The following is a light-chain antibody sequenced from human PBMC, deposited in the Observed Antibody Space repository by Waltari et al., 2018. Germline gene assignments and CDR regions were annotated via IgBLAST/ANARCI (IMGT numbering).Light chain of an antibody. CDR2: EVA. CDR1: SSDVGGYNY. CDR3: SSYAGSKNYV. V-gene: IGLV2-8*01. J-gene: IGLJ1*01. Sequence: QSALTQPPSASGSPGQSVTISCTGTSSDVGGYNYVSWYQQHPGKAPKLMIYEVARRPSGVPDHFSGSKSSNTASPTISGLHAEDEAVYYCSSYAGSKNYVFGTGTKVTVL.